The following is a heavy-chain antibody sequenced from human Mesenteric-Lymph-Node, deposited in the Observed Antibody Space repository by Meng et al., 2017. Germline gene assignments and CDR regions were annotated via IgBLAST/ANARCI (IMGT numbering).Heavy chain of an antibody. CDR3: ARKDY. Sequence: GGSLRLSCAASGFSVSSSYMNWVRQAPGKGLEWVSVIYSGGNTDYADSVKGRFTISRDYSNNSLYLQMNSLRTEDTAVYYCARKDYWGQGTLVTVSS. V-gene: IGHV3-66*02. J-gene: IGHJ4*02. CDR1: GFSVSSSY. CDR2: IYSGGNT.